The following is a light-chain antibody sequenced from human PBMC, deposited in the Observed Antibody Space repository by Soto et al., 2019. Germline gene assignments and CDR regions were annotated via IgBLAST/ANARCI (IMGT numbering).Light chain of an antibody. V-gene: IGKV3-15*01. J-gene: IGKJ1*01. CDR3: QQYEKWPPWT. CDR1: QSVSTN. Sequence: EIVMTQSPATLSVSPGERATLSCRASQSVSTNLAWYQHRPGQAPRLLIYGASTRATAIPARFSGSESGTEFTLTISSLQSEDFAIYYCQQYEKWPPWTFGQGTKVEIK. CDR2: GAS.